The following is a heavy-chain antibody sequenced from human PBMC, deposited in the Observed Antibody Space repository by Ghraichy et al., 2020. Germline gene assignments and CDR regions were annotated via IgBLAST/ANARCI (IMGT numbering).Heavy chain of an antibody. V-gene: IGHV4-4*02. Sequence: SETLSLTCAVSGGSISSSNWWSWVRQPPGKGLEWIGEIYHSGSTNYNPSLKSRVTISVHKSKNQFSLKLSSVTAADTAVYYCARAVGGRDILTGYYSVAFDIWGQGTMVTVSS. CDR2: IYHSGST. CDR3: ARAVGGRDILTGYYSVAFDI. J-gene: IGHJ3*02. CDR1: GGSISSSNW. D-gene: IGHD3-9*01.